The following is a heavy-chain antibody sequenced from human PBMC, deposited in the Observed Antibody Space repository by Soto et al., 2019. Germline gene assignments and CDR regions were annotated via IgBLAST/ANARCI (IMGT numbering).Heavy chain of an antibody. D-gene: IGHD1-26*01. J-gene: IGHJ4*02. V-gene: IGHV3-23*04. Sequence: VQLVESGGGVVQPGRSLRLSCAASGFTFSSYGMHWVRQAPGKGLEWVAVISGSGGSPIYADSVKGRFTISRDNSKNTLYLQMNSLRAEDTAVYYCAKDRGTEWELLLWGQGTLVTVSS. CDR3: AKDRGTEWELLL. CDR1: GFTFSSYG. CDR2: ISGSGGSP.